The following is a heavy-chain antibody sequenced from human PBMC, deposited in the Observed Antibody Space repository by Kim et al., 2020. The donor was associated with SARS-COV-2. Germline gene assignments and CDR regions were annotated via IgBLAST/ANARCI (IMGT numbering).Heavy chain of an antibody. J-gene: IGHJ4*02. CDR1: GYSFTSYW. V-gene: IGHV5-51*01. Sequence: GESLKISCKGSGYSFTSYWIGWVRQMPGKGLEWMGIIYPGDSDTRYSPSFQGQVTISADKSISTAYLQWSSLKASDTAMYYCARHHYGSGANRRRYFDYWGQGTLVTVSS. CDR3: ARHHYGSGANRRRYFDY. D-gene: IGHD3-10*01. CDR2: IYPGDSDT.